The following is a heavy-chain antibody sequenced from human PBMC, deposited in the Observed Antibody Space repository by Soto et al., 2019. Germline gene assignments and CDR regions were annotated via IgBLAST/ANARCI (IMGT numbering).Heavy chain of an antibody. V-gene: IGHV1-46*01. J-gene: IGHJ6*02. CDR3: ARDKGYCSSTSCYRYYYYGMDV. CDR1: GYTFTSYY. CDR2: INPSGGST. Sequence: QVQLVQSGAEVKKPGASVKVSCKASGYTFTSYYMHWVRQAPGQGLEWMGIINPSGGSTSYAQKFQGRVTMTRDTSTSTVYMELSSLRPEDTAVYYCARDKGYCSSTSCYRYYYYGMDVWGQGTTVTVSS. D-gene: IGHD2-2*02.